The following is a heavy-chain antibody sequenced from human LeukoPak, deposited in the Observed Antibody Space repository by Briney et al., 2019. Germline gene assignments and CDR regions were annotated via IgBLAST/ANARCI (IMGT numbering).Heavy chain of an antibody. J-gene: IGHJ5*02. V-gene: IGHV4-34*01. D-gene: IGHD2-2*01. Sequence: SETLSLTCDVYGGSFSGYYRSWIRQPPGKGLEWMGEINDSGSTNYNTSLKRRVTISLDTSKNQVSLKMSSVTAADTAVYYCAGGMRYCSSTSCRGPWFDPWGQGTLVTVSS. CDR2: INDSGST. CDR3: AGGMRYCSSTSCRGPWFDP. CDR1: GGSFSGYY.